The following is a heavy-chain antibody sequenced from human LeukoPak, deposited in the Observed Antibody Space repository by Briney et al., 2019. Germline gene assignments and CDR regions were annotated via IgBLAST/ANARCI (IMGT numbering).Heavy chain of an antibody. CDR1: GFTFSSYA. D-gene: IGHD3-3*01. V-gene: IGHV3-30*04. CDR3: ARVPFLQGVAYYFDY. J-gene: IGHJ4*02. CDR2: ISYGGRDK. Sequence: GFLRLSCEVNGFTFSSYAMHWVRQAPGKGLEWVAIISYGGRDKYYADSVKGRFTISRDNSKNTLYLQMNSLRAEDTAVYYCARVPFLQGVAYYFDYWGQGTLVTVSS.